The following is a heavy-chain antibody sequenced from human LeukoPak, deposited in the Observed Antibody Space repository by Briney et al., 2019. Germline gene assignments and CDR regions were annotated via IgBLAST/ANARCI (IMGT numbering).Heavy chain of an antibody. V-gene: IGHV4-59*11. D-gene: IGHD2-2*01. CDR3: ARLVAYCSSTSCSDY. CDR1: GGSIGSHY. Sequence: SETLSLTCTVSGGSIGSHYWSWVRQPPGKGLERIGYIYDSGSTNYNPSLKSRVTISVDTSKNQFSLKLSSVTAADTAVYYCARLVAYCSSTSCSDYWGQGTLVTVSS. J-gene: IGHJ4*02. CDR2: IYDSGST.